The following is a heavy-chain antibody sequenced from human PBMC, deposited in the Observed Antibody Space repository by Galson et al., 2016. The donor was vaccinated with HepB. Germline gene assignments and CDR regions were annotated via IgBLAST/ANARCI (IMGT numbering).Heavy chain of an antibody. CDR1: DSSISTTTYY. CDR3: ARQWSGDYWREGRFISGAFEI. CDR2: IDYSGST. D-gene: IGHD3-3*01. V-gene: IGHV4-39*01. Sequence: LSLTCTVSDSSISTTTYYWGWIRQPPGKGLEWIGSIDYSGSTYYNPSLNSRVTISVDTSKNQFSLKLSSVTAADTAVYFCARQWSGDYWREGRFISGAFEIWGQGTMVTVSS. J-gene: IGHJ3*02.